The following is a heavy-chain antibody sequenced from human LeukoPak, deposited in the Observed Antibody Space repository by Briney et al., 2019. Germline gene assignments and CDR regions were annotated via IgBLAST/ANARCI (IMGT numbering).Heavy chain of an antibody. CDR3: AREYCSGGSCPFGWYFDY. J-gene: IGHJ4*02. D-gene: IGHD2-15*01. V-gene: IGHV1-69*13. CDR1: GGTFSSYA. Sequence: ASVKVSCKASGGTFSSYAISWVRQAPGQGLEWMGGIIPIFGTANYAQKFQGRVTITADESTSTAYMELSSLRSEDTAVYYRAREYCSGGSCPFGWYFDYWGQGTLVTVSS. CDR2: IIPIFGTA.